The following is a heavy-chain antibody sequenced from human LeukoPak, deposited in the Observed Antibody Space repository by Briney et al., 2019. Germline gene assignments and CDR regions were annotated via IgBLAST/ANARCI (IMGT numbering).Heavy chain of an antibody. Sequence: SVKVSCKVSGYTLTELSMHWVRQAPGQGLEWMGGIIPIFGTANYAQKFQGRVTITADESTSTAYMELSGLRSEDTAVYYCARDFGYSYGSFDYWGQGTLVTVSS. CDR2: IIPIFGTA. V-gene: IGHV1-69*13. J-gene: IGHJ4*02. D-gene: IGHD5-18*01. CDR1: GYTLTELS. CDR3: ARDFGYSYGSFDY.